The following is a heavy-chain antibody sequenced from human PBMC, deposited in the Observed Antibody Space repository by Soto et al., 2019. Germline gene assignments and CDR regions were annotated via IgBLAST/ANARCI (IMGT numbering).Heavy chain of an antibody. J-gene: IGHJ4*02. Sequence: PSETLSLTCAVSGVSISSGGYSWSWIRQPPGKGLEWIGLMYNSGSTHYNPSLKSRVTISLDTSKNQFSLNLRSVTAADTAVYYCASMGYHYGSGSYPLDYWGQGTLVTVSS. CDR2: MYNSGST. CDR3: ASMGYHYGSGSYPLDY. D-gene: IGHD3-10*01. V-gene: IGHV4-61*08. CDR1: GVSISSGGYS.